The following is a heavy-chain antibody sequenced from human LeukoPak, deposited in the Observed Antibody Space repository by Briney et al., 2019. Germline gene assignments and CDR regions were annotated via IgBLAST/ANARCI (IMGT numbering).Heavy chain of an antibody. CDR3: ARERVGATTPFDY. J-gene: IGHJ4*02. Sequence: GGSLRLSCAASGFTFSDYYMSWIRQAPGKGLEWVSYISSSGSTIYYADSVKGRFTISRDNAKNSLYLQMNSLRAEDTAVHYCARERVGATTPFDYWGQGTLVTVSS. CDR2: ISSSGSTI. D-gene: IGHD1-26*01. CDR1: GFTFSDYY. V-gene: IGHV3-11*01.